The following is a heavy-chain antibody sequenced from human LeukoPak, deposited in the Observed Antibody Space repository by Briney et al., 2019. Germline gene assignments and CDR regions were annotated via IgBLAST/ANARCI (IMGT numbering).Heavy chain of an antibody. J-gene: IGHJ5*02. D-gene: IGHD1-14*01. Sequence: SETLSLTCTVSGGSISSGSYYWSWIRQPAGKGLEWIGRIYTSGSTNYNPSLKSRVTISVDTSKNQFSLKLSSVTAADTAVYYCARMIYHPPMGWFDPWGQGTLVTVSS. CDR2: IYTSGST. CDR3: ARMIYHPPMGWFDP. CDR1: GGSISSGSYY. V-gene: IGHV4-61*02.